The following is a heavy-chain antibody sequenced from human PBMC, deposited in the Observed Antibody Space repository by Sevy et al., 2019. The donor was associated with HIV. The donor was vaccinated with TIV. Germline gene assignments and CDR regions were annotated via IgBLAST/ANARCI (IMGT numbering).Heavy chain of an antibody. V-gene: IGHV1-69*13. D-gene: IGHD6-19*01. Sequence: ASVKVSCKASGGIFKSYGSSWVRQAPGQGLEWMGGIIPILNTVHYAQKFQGRVTITADESTKTAYMELSSLGSKDTAVYYCVRGGGNGWYYFDYWGQETLVTVSS. CDR1: GGIFKSYG. CDR3: VRGGGNGWYYFDY. J-gene: IGHJ4*02. CDR2: IIPILNTV.